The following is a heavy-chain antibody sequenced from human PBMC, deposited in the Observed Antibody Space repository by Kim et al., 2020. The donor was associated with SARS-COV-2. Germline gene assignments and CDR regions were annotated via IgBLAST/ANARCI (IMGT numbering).Heavy chain of an antibody. Sequence: KGRFTISRDNSKNTLYLQMNSLRAEDTAVYYCARGGIGSSSKTKKWYFDLWGRGTLVTVSS. J-gene: IGHJ2*01. CDR3: ARGGIGSSSKTKKWYFDL. V-gene: IGHV3-30*07. D-gene: IGHD6-13*01.